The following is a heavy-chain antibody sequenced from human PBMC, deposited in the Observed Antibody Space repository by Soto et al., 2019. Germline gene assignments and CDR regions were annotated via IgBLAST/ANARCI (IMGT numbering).Heavy chain of an antibody. J-gene: IGHJ4*02. CDR3: AKDPRGGWMV. Sequence: EVQLLESGGGLVQPGGSLRLSCAASGITFSTFSSYAMSWIRHAPGKGLEWVSGINGNGAYTYHVASVKGRFTIPRDNSTNTVYLQLNSLRAECTAVYYCAKDPRGGWMVWGQGTLVTVSP. CDR1: GITFSTFSSYA. D-gene: IGHD6-19*01. V-gene: IGHV3-23*01. CDR2: INGNGAYT.